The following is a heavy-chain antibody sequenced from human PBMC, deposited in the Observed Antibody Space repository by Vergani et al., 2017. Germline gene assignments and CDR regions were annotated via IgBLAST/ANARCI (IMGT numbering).Heavy chain of an antibody. CDR3: ARDSGIMVRGVISPDYGMDV. D-gene: IGHD3-10*01. CDR2: INPSGGST. J-gene: IGHJ6*02. V-gene: IGHV1-46*01. CDR1: GYTFTSYY. Sequence: QVQLVQSGAEVKKPGASVKVSCKASGYTFTSYYMHWVRQAPGQGLEWMGIINPSGGSTSYAQKFQGRVTMTRDTSTSTVYMELSSLRSEDTAVYYCARDSGIMVRGVISPDYGMDVWGQGTTVTVSS.